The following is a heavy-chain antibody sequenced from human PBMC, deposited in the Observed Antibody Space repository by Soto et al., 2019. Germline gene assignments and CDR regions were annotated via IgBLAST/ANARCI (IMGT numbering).Heavy chain of an antibody. CDR3: ARGPPIAVAAGGLTVFDY. CDR2: IWYDGSNK. J-gene: IGHJ4*02. CDR1: GFTFSSYG. Sequence: QVQLVESGGGVVQPGRSLRLSCAASGFTFSSYGMHWVRQAPGKGLEWVAVIWYDGSNKYYADSVKGRFTISRDNSKNTLYLQMNSLRAEDTAVYYCARGPPIAVAAGGLTVFDYWGQGTLVTVSS. V-gene: IGHV3-33*01. D-gene: IGHD6-19*01.